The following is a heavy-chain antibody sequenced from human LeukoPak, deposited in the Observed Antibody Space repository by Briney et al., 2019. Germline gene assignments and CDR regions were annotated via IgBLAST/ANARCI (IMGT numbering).Heavy chain of an antibody. CDR3: ARESSRTNNYDY. V-gene: IGHV4-4*07. CDR1: GGSLWSFY. J-gene: IGHJ4*02. Sequence: PSETLSLTCTVSGGSLWSFYWSWVRQPAGKGLEWIGRIYTSGSTNYNPSLKSRVTMSVDTSKNQFSLKLSSVTAADTAVYYCARESSRTNNYDYWGQGTLVTVSS. D-gene: IGHD6-13*01. CDR2: IYTSGST.